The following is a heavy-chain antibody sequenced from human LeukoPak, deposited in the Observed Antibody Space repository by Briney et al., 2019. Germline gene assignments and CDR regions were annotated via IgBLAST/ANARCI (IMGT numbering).Heavy chain of an antibody. V-gene: IGHV3-23*01. CDR3: ATSSSWPPLGY. J-gene: IGHJ4*02. Sequence: GGSLRLSCAVSRFTLSTYAMTWVRQAPGKGLEWVSTIGGGGAGTYYADSVKGRFTISRDNSKNTLYVQMNSLRAEDTAVYYCATSSSWPPLGYWGQGTLVTVSS. CDR2: IGGGGAGT. D-gene: IGHD6-13*01. CDR1: RFTLSTYA.